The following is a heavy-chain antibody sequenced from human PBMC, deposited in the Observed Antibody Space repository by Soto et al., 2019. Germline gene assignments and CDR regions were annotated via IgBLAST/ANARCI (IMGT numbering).Heavy chain of an antibody. J-gene: IGHJ4*02. V-gene: IGHV1-18*01. D-gene: IGHD6-19*01. Sequence: QVQLVQSGGEVKRPGASVKVSCKTSGYTFSNYGITWVRQAPGQPLEWLGWISLYSDGTNYAQKFQGRVSMTTDTSTTTAYMELRSLRSDDTAVYFCARVQQWLVRGYFDDWGQGTLVTVSS. CDR3: ARVQQWLVRGYFDD. CDR1: GYTFSNYG. CDR2: ISLYSDGT.